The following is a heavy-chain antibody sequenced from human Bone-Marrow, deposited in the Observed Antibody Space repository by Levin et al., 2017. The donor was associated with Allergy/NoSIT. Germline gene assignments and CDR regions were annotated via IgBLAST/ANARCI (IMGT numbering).Heavy chain of an antibody. V-gene: IGHV3-7*03. J-gene: IGHJ6*02. CDR2: INQDGSEK. CDR1: GFNFHIYW. CDR3: ATSYCGSSSCDRTYYSFYGMEV. Sequence: GESLKISCAASGFNFHIYWMKWVRQAPGKGLEWVANINQDGSEKYYVDSVKGRFTISRENAKNPLYLQMNSLRAEDTAVYYCATSYCGSSSCDRTYYSFYGMEVGGQGTTVTVPS. D-gene: IGHD2-2*01.